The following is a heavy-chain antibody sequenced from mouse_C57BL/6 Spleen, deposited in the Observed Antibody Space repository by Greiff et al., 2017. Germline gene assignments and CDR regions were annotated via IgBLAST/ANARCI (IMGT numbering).Heavy chain of an antibody. CDR1: GYTFTSYW. CDR3: TRWNDGYHTVDY. D-gene: IGHD2-3*01. Sequence: QVQLQQPGAELVRPGSSVKLSCKASGYTFTSYWMHWVKQRPIQGLEWIGNIDPSDSETHYNQKFKDKATLTVDKSSSTAYMQLSSLTSEDSAVYYCTRWNDGYHTVDYWGQGTTLTVSS. V-gene: IGHV1-52*01. CDR2: IDPSDSET. J-gene: IGHJ2*01.